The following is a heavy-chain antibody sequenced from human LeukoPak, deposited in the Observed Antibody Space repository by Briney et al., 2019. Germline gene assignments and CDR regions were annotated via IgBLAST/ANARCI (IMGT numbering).Heavy chain of an antibody. J-gene: IGHJ3*02. CDR2: INPNSGGT. CDR1: GYTFTSYD. D-gene: IGHD3-22*01. V-gene: IGHV1-2*02. CDR3: ARGQNYDSSGYYDAFDI. Sequence: ASVKVSCKASGYTFTSYDINWVRQAPGQGLEWMGWINPNSGGTNYAQKFQGRVTMTRDTSISTAYMELSRLRSDDTAVYYCARGQNYDSSGYYDAFDIWGQGTMVTVSS.